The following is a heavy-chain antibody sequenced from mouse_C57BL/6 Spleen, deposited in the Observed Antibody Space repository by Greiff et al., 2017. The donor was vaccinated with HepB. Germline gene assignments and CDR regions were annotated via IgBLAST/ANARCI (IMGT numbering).Heavy chain of an antibody. CDR1: GYTFTDYY. CDR3: ARLDDYSWFAY. Sequence: VQLKQSGPELVKPGASVKISCKASGYTFTDYYMNWVKQSHGKSLEWIGDINPNNGGTSYNQKFKGKATLTVDKSSSTAYMELRSLTSEDSAVYYCARLDDYSWFAYWGQGTLVTVSA. D-gene: IGHD2-4*01. J-gene: IGHJ3*01. CDR2: INPNNGGT. V-gene: IGHV1-26*01.